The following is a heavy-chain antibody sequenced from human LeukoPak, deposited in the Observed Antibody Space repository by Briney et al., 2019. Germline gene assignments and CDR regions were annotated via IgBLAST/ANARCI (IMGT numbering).Heavy chain of an antibody. Sequence: ASVKVSCKASGYTFTSYYMHWVRQAPGQGLEWMGIINPSGGSTSYAQKFQGRVTMTRDTSTSTVCMELSSLRSEDTAVYYCARAKRVDCSSTSCRYFDYWGQGTLVTVSS. V-gene: IGHV1-46*01. CDR2: INPSGGST. J-gene: IGHJ4*02. D-gene: IGHD2-2*01. CDR3: ARAKRVDCSSTSCRYFDY. CDR1: GYTFTSYY.